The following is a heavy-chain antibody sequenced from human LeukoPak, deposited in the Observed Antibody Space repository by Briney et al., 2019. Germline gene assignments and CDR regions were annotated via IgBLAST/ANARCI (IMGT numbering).Heavy chain of an antibody. V-gene: IGHV1-46*01. CDR2: INPSGGST. D-gene: IGHD2-21*02. Sequence: ASVKVSCKASGYTFTSYYMHWVRQAPGQGLEWMGIINPSGGSTSYAQKFQGRVTMTRDTSTSTVYMELSSLRSEDTAVYYCARENRAHRDCGGDCWYFQHWGQGTLVTVSS. CDR1: GYTFTSYY. CDR3: ARENRAHRDCGGDCWYFQH. J-gene: IGHJ1*01.